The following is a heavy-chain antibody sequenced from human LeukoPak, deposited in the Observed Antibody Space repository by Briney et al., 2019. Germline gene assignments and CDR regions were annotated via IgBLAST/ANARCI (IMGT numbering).Heavy chain of an antibody. CDR3: ARGYSYANYYYYYMDV. CDR2: IYYSGST. J-gene: IGHJ6*03. D-gene: IGHD5-18*01. CDR1: GGSISSYY. V-gene: IGHV4-59*01. Sequence: PSETLSLTCTVSGGSISSYYWSWIRQPPGKGLEWIGYIYYSGSTNYNPSLKSRVTISVDTSKNQFSLKLSSVTAADTAVYYCARGYSYANYYYYYMDVWGKGTTVTVSS.